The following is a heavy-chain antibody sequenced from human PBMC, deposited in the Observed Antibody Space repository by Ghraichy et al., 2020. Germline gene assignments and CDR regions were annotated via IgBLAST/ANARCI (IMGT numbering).Heavy chain of an antibody. CDR1: GFSVSNNY. J-gene: IGHJ4*02. Sequence: GGSLRLSCAVSGFSVSNNYMRWVRQAPGKGLEWVSLIYSGGSTSYADSVKGRFTISRDNSKNTLYLQMNSLRAEDTAVYYCARDGLGRSSWPYWGQGTLVTVSS. V-gene: IGHV3-53*01. D-gene: IGHD6-13*01. CDR2: IYSGGST. CDR3: ARDGLGRSSWPY.